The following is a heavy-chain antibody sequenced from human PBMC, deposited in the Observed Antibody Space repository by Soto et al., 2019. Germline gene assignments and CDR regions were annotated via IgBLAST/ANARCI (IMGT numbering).Heavy chain of an antibody. CDR3: ARQGPVGGSYPEPFDY. CDR1: GYSFTSYW. D-gene: IGHD1-26*01. Sequence: PGESLKISCKGSGYSFTSYWIGWVRQMPGKGLEWMGIIYPGDSDTRYSPSFQGQVTISADKSISTAYLQWSSLKASDTAMYYCARQGPVGGSYPEPFDYWGQGTLVTVSS. J-gene: IGHJ4*02. CDR2: IYPGDSDT. V-gene: IGHV5-51*01.